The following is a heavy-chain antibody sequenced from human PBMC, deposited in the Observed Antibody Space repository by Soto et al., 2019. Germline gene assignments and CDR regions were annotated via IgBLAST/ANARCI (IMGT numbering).Heavy chain of an antibody. Sequence: PGGSLRLSCAASGFTFSSYGMHWVRQAPGKGLEWVAVIWYDGSNKYYADSVKGRFTISRDNSKNTLYLQMNSLRAEDTAVYYCARDSPFILTGYYPHPQGIDYWGQGTLVTVSS. CDR3: ARDSPFILTGYYPHPQGIDY. J-gene: IGHJ4*02. D-gene: IGHD3-9*01. CDR1: GFTFSSYG. V-gene: IGHV3-33*01. CDR2: IWYDGSNK.